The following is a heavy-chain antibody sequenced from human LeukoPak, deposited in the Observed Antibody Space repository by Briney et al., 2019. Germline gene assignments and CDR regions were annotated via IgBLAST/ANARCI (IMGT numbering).Heavy chain of an antibody. Sequence: GGSLRLSCAASGFTFSTYWMHWVREAPGKGLVWVSRINTDGSSTYYADSVKGRFTISRDNAKNTLYLQMNSLRAEDTAVYYCARESYCSGGSCYSGRAFDIWGQGTMVTVS. CDR2: INTDGSST. V-gene: IGHV3-74*01. CDR1: GFTFSTYW. J-gene: IGHJ3*02. D-gene: IGHD2-15*01. CDR3: ARESYCSGGSCYSGRAFDI.